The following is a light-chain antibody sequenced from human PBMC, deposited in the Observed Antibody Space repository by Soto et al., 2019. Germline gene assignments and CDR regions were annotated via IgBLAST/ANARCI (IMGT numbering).Light chain of an antibody. CDR2: AAS. CDR3: QQSYSTMWT. V-gene: IGKV1-39*01. J-gene: IGKJ1*01. Sequence: IQMTQSPSSLSASLGDQVTITCRASQTIMTYLNWYQLKPGKPPMLLIYAASSLQSGVPSRFSGSGSGTDFTLTISSLKNEDFATYYCQQSYSTMWTFGQGTKVDIK. CDR1: QTIMTY.